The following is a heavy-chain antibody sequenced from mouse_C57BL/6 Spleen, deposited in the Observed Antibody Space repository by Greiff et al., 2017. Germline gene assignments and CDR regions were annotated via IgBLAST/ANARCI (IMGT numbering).Heavy chain of an antibody. D-gene: IGHD1-1*01. J-gene: IGHJ4*01. CDR1: GYTFTDYN. CDR2: INPNNGGT. CDR3: ASSDYYGSSLYAMDY. V-gene: IGHV1-18*01. Sequence: VQLQQSGPELVKPGASVKIPCKASGYTFTDYNMDWVKQSHGKSLEWIGDINPNNGGTIYNQKFKGKATLTVDKSSSTAYMELRSLTSEDTAVYYCASSDYYGSSLYAMDYWGQGTSVTVSS.